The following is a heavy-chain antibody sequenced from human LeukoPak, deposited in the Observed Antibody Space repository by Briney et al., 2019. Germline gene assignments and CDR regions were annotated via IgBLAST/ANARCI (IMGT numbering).Heavy chain of an antibody. Sequence: ASVKVSCKASGYTFTSCGISWVRQAPGQGLEWMGWISAYNGNTNYAQKLQGRVTMTTDTSTSTAYMELRSLRSDDTAVYYCARDKYDFWSGYLYPVFDYWGQGTLVTVSS. J-gene: IGHJ4*02. CDR3: ARDKYDFWSGYLYPVFDY. D-gene: IGHD3-3*01. CDR2: ISAYNGNT. CDR1: GYTFTSCG. V-gene: IGHV1-18*01.